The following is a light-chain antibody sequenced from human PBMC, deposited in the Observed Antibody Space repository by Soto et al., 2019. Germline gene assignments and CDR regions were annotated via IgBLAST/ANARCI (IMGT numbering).Light chain of an antibody. CDR3: QHYNSYSEA. J-gene: IGKJ1*01. CDR2: DAS. Sequence: DIQMTHSPSTLSASVGDTVTVTCRPSQSVSGWLAWYQQKPGAAPKLLIYDASALPRGVPSRFSGSGSGTEFNLTISGLQPDDFATYYCQHYNSYSEAFGQGTKVDIK. CDR1: QSVSGW. V-gene: IGKV1-5*01.